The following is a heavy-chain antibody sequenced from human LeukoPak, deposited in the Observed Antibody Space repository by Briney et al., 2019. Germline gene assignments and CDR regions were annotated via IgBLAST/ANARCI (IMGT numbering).Heavy chain of an antibody. J-gene: IGHJ5*02. Sequence: PGGSLRLSCGASGFTFSNYWMSWVRQAPGKGLEWVANIKQDGSEKYYVDSVKGRFTISRDNAKNSLYLQMNSLRAEDTAVYYCASRGYSYGYGNWFDPWGQGTLVTVSS. CDR1: GFTFSNYW. CDR2: IKQDGSEK. CDR3: ASRGYSYGYGNWFDP. D-gene: IGHD5-18*01. V-gene: IGHV3-7*01.